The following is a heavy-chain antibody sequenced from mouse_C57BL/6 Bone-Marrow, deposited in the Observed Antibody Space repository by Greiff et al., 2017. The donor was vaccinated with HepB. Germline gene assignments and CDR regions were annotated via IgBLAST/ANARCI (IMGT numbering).Heavy chain of an antibody. CDR2: IDPANGNT. CDR1: GFNIKNTY. CDR3: ARRRWLSRWFAY. Sequence: VQLQQSVAELVRPGASVKLSCTASGFNIKNTYMHWVKQRPEQGLEWIGRIDPANGNTKYAPKFQGKATITADTSSTAAYLQLSSLASEDTAIYYCARRRWLSRWFAYWGQGTLVTVSA. J-gene: IGHJ3*01. V-gene: IGHV14-3*01. D-gene: IGHD1-1*02.